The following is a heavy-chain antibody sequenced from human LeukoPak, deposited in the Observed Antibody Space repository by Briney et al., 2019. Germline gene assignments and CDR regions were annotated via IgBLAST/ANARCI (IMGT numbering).Heavy chain of an antibody. Sequence: SETLSLTCAVYGGSFSGYYWSWIRQPPGKGLEWIGEINHSGSTNYNPSLKSRVTISVDTSKNQFSLKLSSVTAADTAVYCCTRRPLWFGELWSWFDPWGQGTLVTVSS. J-gene: IGHJ5*02. CDR2: INHSGST. CDR1: GGSFSGYY. D-gene: IGHD3-10*01. V-gene: IGHV4-34*01. CDR3: TRRPLWFGELWSWFDP.